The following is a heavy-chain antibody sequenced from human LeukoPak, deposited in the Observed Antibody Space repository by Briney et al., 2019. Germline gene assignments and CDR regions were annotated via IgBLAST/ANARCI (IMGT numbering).Heavy chain of an antibody. V-gene: IGHV1-69*13. CDR2: IIPIFGTA. CDR3: ARSMYSSSPPLYFDY. CDR1: GGTFSSYA. D-gene: IGHD6-13*01. Sequence: SVKVSCKASGGTFSSYAISWVRQAPGEGLEWMGGIIPIFGTANYAQKVQGRVTITADESTSTAYMELSSLRSEDTAVYYCARSMYSSSPPLYFDYWGQGTLVTVSS. J-gene: IGHJ4*02.